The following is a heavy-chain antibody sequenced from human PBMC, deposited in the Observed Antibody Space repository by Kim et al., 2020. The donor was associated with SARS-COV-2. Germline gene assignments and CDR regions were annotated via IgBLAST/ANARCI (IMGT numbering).Heavy chain of an antibody. Sequence: NYIPSLNIRVAISVDTSKNRFSLKLSSVTAADTAVYYCARGMSGYDSFDYWGQGTLVTVSS. V-gene: IGHV4-34*01. J-gene: IGHJ4*02. CDR3: ARGMSGYDSFDY. D-gene: IGHD5-12*01.